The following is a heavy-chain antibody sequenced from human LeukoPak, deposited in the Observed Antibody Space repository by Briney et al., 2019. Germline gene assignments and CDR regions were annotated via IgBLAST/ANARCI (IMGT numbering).Heavy chain of an antibody. V-gene: IGHV1-2*02. J-gene: IGHJ4*02. D-gene: IGHD1-26*01. CDR2: INPNSGDT. Sequence: ASVKASCKASGYTFTGYYIHWVRQAPGQGLEWMAWINPNSGDTDCAQKFQGRVSMTRDTSISTAYMDLSRLTSDDTAVYYCAILLGATTNFDYWGQGTLVTVSS. CDR3: AILLGATTNFDY. CDR1: GYTFTGYY.